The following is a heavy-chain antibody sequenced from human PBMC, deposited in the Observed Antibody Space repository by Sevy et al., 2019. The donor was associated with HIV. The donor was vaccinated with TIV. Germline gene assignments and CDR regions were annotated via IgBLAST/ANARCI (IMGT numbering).Heavy chain of an antibody. CDR2: IWYDGSNK. V-gene: IGHV3-33*01. CDR3: ARERFGYYGSVGRRLNGMAV. CDR1: GFTFSSYG. D-gene: IGHD3-10*01. Sequence: GGSLRLSCAASGFTFSSYGMHWVRQAPGKGLEWVAVIWYDGSNKYYADSVKGRFTISRDNSKNTLYLQMNGLRAEDTAVYYCARERFGYYGSVGRRLNGMAVWGQGTTVTVSS. J-gene: IGHJ6*02.